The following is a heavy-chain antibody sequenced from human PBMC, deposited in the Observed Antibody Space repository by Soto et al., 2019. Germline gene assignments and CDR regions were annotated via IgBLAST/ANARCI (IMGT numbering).Heavy chain of an antibody. D-gene: IGHD2-15*01. Sequence: SCKAYGYTFIDFAMHWVRQGPGRGLEWVSGITWNSGKIAYADSVKGRFTIARDDDNNSLYLQMNSLRPEDTALYYCVKDSYADFHRVLSTAEYFFDYWGHGTLVTVSS. CDR3: VKDSYADFHRVLSTAEYFFDY. V-gene: IGHV3-9*01. CDR2: ITWNSGKI. J-gene: IGHJ4*01. CDR1: GYTFIDFA.